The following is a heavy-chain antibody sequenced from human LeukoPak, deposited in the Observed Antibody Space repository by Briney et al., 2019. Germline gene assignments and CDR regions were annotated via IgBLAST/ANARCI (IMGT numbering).Heavy chain of an antibody. J-gene: IGHJ3*02. CDR2: IIPIFGTA. D-gene: IGHD1-26*01. Sequence: ASVKVSSKASGGTFSSYAISWVRQAPGQGLEWMGGIIPIFGTANYAQKFQGRVTITADESTSTAYMELSSLRSEDTAVYYCARGATSGSYYNDAFDIWGQGTMVTVSS. CDR3: ARGATSGSYYNDAFDI. V-gene: IGHV1-69*13. CDR1: GGTFSSYA.